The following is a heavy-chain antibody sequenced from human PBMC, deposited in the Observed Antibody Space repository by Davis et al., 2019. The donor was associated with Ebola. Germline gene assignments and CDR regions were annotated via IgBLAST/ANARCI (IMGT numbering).Heavy chain of an antibody. Sequence: ASVKVSCKASGYTFTSYAIICPRPPSAQRLEWMGWITAYNGNTNYAQKLQGIVTMTTDTSTSTAYMELRSLRSDDTAVYYCAREGAPYWYFDLWGRGTLVTVSS. CDR3: AREGAPYWYFDL. J-gene: IGHJ2*01. D-gene: IGHD3-16*01. V-gene: IGHV1-18*04. CDR1: GYTFTSYA. CDR2: ITAYNGNT.